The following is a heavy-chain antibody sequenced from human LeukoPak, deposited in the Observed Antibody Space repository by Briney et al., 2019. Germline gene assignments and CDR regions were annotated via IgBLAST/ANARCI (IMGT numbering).Heavy chain of an antibody. Sequence: KPGGSLRLSCAASGFTVSSNSMSWVRQPPGKGLEWIGEIYHSGSTNYNPSLKSRVTISVDKSKNQFSLKLSSVTAADTAVYYCAREVQLDITYWFDPWGQGTLVTVSS. CDR1: GFTVSSNS. CDR3: AREVQLDITYWFDP. D-gene: IGHD5-12*01. V-gene: IGHV4-4*02. J-gene: IGHJ5*02. CDR2: IYHSGST.